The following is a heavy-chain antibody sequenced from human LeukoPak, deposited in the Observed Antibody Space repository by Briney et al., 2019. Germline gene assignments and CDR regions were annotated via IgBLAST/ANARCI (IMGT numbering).Heavy chain of an antibody. CDR3: ATFRGSGYYYNAMDV. CDR1: GFTFSSHA. V-gene: IGHV3-23*01. CDR2: ISGSGSST. D-gene: IGHD3-10*01. J-gene: IGHJ6*02. Sequence: RPGGSLRLSCAGSGFTFSSHAMTWVRQAPGKGLAWVSSISGSGSSTDYADSVKGRFPISRDNSKNTLHLQMNNLRAEDTAVYYCATFRGSGYYYNAMDVWGQGTTLTVSS.